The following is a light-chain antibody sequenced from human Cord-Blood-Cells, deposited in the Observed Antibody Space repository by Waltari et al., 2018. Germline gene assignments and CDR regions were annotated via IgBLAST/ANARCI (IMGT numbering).Light chain of an antibody. CDR3: CSYAGSSTWV. CDR2: EGS. CDR1: SSDVGSYNL. J-gene: IGLJ3*02. V-gene: IGLV2-23*01. Sequence: QSALTQPASVSGSPGQSITISCTGTSSDVGSYNLVSWYQQHPGKAPKLMIYEGSKRPSGVSNLFSGSKSGNTASLTSSVLQAEDEADYYCCSYAGSSTWVFGGGTKLTVL.